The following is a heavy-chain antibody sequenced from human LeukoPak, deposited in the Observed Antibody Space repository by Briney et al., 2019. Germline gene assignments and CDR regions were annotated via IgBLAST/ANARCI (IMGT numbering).Heavy chain of an antibody. J-gene: IGHJ6*04. Sequence: GRSLRLSCAASGFTFSSYGMHWVRQAPGKGLEWVAVISDDGSNKYSADSVKGRFTISRDNSKNTLYLQMNSLRAEDTAVYYCAKDRDSSGWYEDYYYYGMDVWGKGTPVTVSS. CDR3: AKDRDSSGWYEDYYYYGMDV. V-gene: IGHV3-30*18. CDR1: GFTFSSYG. CDR2: ISDDGSNK. D-gene: IGHD6-19*01.